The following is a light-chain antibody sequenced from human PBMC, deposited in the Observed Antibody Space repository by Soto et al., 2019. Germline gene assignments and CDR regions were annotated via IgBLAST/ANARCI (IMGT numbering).Light chain of an antibody. V-gene: IGKV3-15*01. CDR2: GAS. CDR3: QQYNNWPRT. CDR1: QSVRNY. Sequence: IVMTQSPATLSVSPGERATLSCRASQSVRNYLAWYQQRPGQAPRLLIFGASTRATDIPARFSGSGSGTEFTLTISSLQSEDFAVYYCQQYNNWPRTFGQGTKVGIK. J-gene: IGKJ1*01.